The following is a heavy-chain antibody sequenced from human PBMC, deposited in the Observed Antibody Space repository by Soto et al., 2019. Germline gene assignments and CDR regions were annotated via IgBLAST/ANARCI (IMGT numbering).Heavy chain of an antibody. CDR2: ITSKTGQI. V-gene: IGHV3-21*06. CDR1: GFPFSAYN. D-gene: IGHD3-9*01. CDR3: ARDLGAGQQLVIPWIDP. J-gene: IGHJ5*02. Sequence: PGGSLRVSCTGSGFPFSAYNMNWVRQVPGKGPEWISSITSKTGQIYYAESVKGRFTISRDNAKNSLYLEMNRLGAEDTAVYFCARDLGAGQQLVIPWIDPWGQGPLVTVSS.